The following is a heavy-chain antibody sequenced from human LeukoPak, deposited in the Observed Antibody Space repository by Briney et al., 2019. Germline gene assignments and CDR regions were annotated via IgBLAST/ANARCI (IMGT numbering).Heavy chain of an antibody. V-gene: IGHV3-23*01. CDR2: ISGSGGST. CDR1: GFTFSSYA. CDR3: AHPADVGYYDSSGYNVFTY. J-gene: IGHJ4*02. Sequence: GGSLRLSCAASGFTFSSYAMSWVRQAPGKGLEWVSAISGSGGSTYYADSVKGQFTISRDNSKNTLYLQMNSLRAEDTAVYYCAHPADVGYYDSSGYNVFTYWGQGTLVTVSS. D-gene: IGHD3-22*01.